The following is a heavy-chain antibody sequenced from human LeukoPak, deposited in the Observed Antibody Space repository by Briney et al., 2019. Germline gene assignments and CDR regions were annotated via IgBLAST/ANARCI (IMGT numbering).Heavy chain of an antibody. D-gene: IGHD2-8*01. Sequence: GGSLRLSCAASGFTFSSYEMNWVRQAPGKGLEWVSYISQTGNAIHYAESVEGRFTISRDNAKNSLYLQMNSLRAEDTGVYYCAIDDLIWALIWGQGTMVTVSS. CDR3: AIDDLIWALI. J-gene: IGHJ3*02. CDR1: GFTFSSYE. CDR2: ISQTGNAI. V-gene: IGHV3-48*03.